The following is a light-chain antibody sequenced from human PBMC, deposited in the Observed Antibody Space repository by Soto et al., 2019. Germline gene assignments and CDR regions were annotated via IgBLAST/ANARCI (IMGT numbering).Light chain of an antibody. CDR3: TSYTSSSTLV. J-gene: IGLJ2*01. V-gene: IGLV2-14*01. CDR2: EVS. Sequence: QYALTQPASVSGSPGQSITISCTGTSSHVGAYNYVSWYQQHPGKAPKLMIYEVSNRPSGISNRFSGSKSGNTASLTISGLQAEDEADYYCTSYTSSSTLVFGGGTKLTGL. CDR1: SSHVGAYNY.